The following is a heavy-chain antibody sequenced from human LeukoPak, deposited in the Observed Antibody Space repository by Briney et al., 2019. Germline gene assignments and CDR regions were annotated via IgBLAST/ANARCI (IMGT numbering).Heavy chain of an antibody. CDR3: ARDRASRDPYYFDY. J-gene: IGHJ4*02. CDR1: GYSISSGYY. CDR2: IYYSGST. Sequence: SETLSLTCTVSGYSISSGYYWGWIRQPPGKGLEWIGSIYYSGSTYYNPSLKSRVTISVDTSKNQFSLKLSSVTAADTAVYYCARDRASRDPYYFDYWGQGTLVTVSS. V-gene: IGHV4-38-2*02.